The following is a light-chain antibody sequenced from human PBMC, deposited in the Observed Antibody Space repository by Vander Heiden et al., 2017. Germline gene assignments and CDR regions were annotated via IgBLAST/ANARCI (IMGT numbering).Light chain of an antibody. J-gene: IGLJ2*01. V-gene: IGLV3-1*01. Sequence: SYELTQPPSVSVSPGQTASITCSGDKLGDKYACWYQQKPGQSPVLVIYQDSKRPSGIPERFSGSNSGNTATLTISGTQAMDEADYYCQEWDSSTVVFGGGTKLTGL. CDR1: KLGDKY. CDR3: QEWDSSTVV. CDR2: QDS.